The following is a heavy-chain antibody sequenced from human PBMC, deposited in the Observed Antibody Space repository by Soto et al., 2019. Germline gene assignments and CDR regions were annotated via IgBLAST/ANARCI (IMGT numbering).Heavy chain of an antibody. J-gene: IGHJ4*02. V-gene: IGHV1-46*01. D-gene: IGHD2-8*01. CDR3: ARSYVQNGAIDY. CDR2: VNPGDGST. CDR1: GYTLTAYY. Sequence: ASVKVSCKASGYTLTAYYIHWVRQAPGQGREWMGIVNPGDGSTRYAQMFQDRVTMMRDTSTSTIYMELSSLRYEDTAVYYCARSYVQNGAIDYWGQGALVTVAS.